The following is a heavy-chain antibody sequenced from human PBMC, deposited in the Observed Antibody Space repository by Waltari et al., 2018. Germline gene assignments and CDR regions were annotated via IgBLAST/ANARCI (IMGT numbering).Heavy chain of an antibody. CDR1: GGSISSYY. CDR2: IYYSGST. CDR3: ARVVRHYDILTGYYTPYFDY. J-gene: IGHJ4*02. D-gene: IGHD3-9*01. V-gene: IGHV4-59*01. Sequence: QVQLQESGPGLVKPSETLSLTCTVSGGSISSYYWSWIRQPPGKGLEWIGYIYYSGSTNYNPFLKSRVTISVDTSKNQFSLKLSSVTAADTAVYYCARVVRHYDILTGYYTPYFDYWGQGTLVTVSS.